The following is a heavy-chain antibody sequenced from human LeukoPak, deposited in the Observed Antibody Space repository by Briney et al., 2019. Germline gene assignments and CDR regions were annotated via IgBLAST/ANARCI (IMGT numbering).Heavy chain of an antibody. V-gene: IGHV1-46*01. CDR1: GYTFTSYY. Sequence: ASVKVSCKASGYTFTSYYMHWVRQAPGQGLEWMGIINPSGGSTSYAQKFQGRVTMTRDTSTSTVYMELSSLRSEDTAVYYCARVGREDFYSNYEEYYFDYWGQGTLVTVSS. J-gene: IGHJ4*02. D-gene: IGHD4-11*01. CDR2: INPSGGST. CDR3: ARVGREDFYSNYEEYYFDY.